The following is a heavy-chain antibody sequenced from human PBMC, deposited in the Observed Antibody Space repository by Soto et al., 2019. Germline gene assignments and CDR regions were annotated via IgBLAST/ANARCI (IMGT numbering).Heavy chain of an antibody. J-gene: IGHJ4*02. CDR1: GFTFSSYS. CDR2: ISSSSSTI. Sequence: VQLVESGGGLVQPGGSLRLSCAASGFTFSSYSMNWVRQAPGKGLEWVSYISSSSSTIYYADSVKGRFTISRDNAKNSLYLQMNSLRDEDTAVYYCARDLVMITFGGVIAPFDYWGQGTLVTVSS. CDR3: ARDLVMITFGGVIAPFDY. D-gene: IGHD3-16*02. V-gene: IGHV3-48*02.